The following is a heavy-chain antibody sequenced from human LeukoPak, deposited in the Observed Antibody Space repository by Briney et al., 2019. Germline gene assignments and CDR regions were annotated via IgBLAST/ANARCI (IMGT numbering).Heavy chain of an antibody. J-gene: IGHJ4*02. CDR3: AREAPDFWSGYYGH. D-gene: IGHD3-3*01. CDR1: GFTFSSYG. V-gene: IGHV3-30*19. Sequence: PGGSLRLSCAASGFTFSSYGMHWVRQAPGKGLEWVAVIWYDGSNKYYADSVKGRFTISRDNSKNTLFLHMNSLRAKDTAVYYCAREAPDFWSGYYGHWGQGALVTVSS. CDR2: IWYDGSNK.